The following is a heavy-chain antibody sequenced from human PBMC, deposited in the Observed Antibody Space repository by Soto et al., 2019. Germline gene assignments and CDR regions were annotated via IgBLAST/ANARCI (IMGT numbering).Heavy chain of an antibody. CDR3: ARGDYYDSSGPFSDAFDI. CDR2: IKPDGSEK. D-gene: IGHD3-22*01. J-gene: IGHJ3*02. V-gene: IGHV3-7*04. CDR1: GFTFSTYW. Sequence: PGGSLRLSCAASGFTFSTYWMSWVRQPPGKGLEWVANIKPDGSEKWYVDSVKGRFTISRDNAKNSLYLQMNSLRAEDTAVYYSARGDYYDSSGPFSDAFDIWGQGTMVTVSS.